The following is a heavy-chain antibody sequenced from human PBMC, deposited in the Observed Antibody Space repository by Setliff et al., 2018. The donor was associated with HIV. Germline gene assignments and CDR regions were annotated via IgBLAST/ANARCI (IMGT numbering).Heavy chain of an antibody. CDR1: GGSISSGNYY. D-gene: IGHD2-15*01. V-gene: IGHV4-31*03. Sequence: SETLSLTCTVSGGSISSGNYYWSWIRQHPGKGLEWIGYIYYSGSTYYNPSLKSRVTISVDTSKNQFSLKLSSVTAADTAVYYCARGGYCSGGSCYYTEYFQHWGQGTLVTVSS. J-gene: IGHJ1*01. CDR2: IYYSGST. CDR3: ARGGYCSGGSCYYTEYFQH.